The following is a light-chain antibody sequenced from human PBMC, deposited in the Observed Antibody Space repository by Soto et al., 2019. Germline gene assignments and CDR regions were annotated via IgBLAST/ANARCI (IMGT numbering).Light chain of an antibody. CDR2: EGS. Sequence: QSALTQPASVSGSPGQSITISCTGTSSDVGTYNLVSWYQQLPGKAPKLMIYEGSKRPSGVSNXFSGSKSGSTASLTISGXXXXXXXDYYCCSYAGSNTLVFGGGTKLTVL. CDR1: SSDVGTYNL. J-gene: IGLJ2*01. V-gene: IGLV2-23*01. CDR3: CSYAGSNTLV.